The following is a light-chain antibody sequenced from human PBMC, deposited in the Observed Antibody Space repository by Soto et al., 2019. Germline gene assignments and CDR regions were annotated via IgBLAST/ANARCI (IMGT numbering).Light chain of an antibody. CDR3: QQFNTSPWT. J-gene: IGKJ1*01. CDR1: QTISSW. V-gene: IGKV1-5*03. CDR2: KAS. Sequence: STLTQSPPTLSGTVGDRVPFTCRASQTISSWLAWYQPKPGKAPKLLIYKASTLKSGVPSRFSGSGSGTEFTLTISSLQPDDFATYYCQQFNTSPWTSAQPTKVDI.